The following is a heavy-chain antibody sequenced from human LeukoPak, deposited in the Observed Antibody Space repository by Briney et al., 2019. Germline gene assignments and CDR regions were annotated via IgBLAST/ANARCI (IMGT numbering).Heavy chain of an antibody. CDR3: ARDDSSGWYGNHDY. D-gene: IGHD6-19*01. Sequence: ASVKVSCKASGYTFTSYGISWVRQAPGQGLEWMGWINTNTGNPTYAQGFTGRFVFSLDTSVSTAYLQTSSLKAEDTAVYYCARDDSSGWYGNHDYWGQGTLVTVSS. CDR1: GYTFTSYG. CDR2: INTNTGNP. V-gene: IGHV7-4-1*02. J-gene: IGHJ4*02.